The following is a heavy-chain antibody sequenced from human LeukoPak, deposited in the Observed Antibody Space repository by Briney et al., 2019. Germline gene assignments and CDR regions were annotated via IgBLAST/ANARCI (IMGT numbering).Heavy chain of an antibody. CDR2: INHSGST. J-gene: IGHJ4*02. Sequence: SETLSLTCAVYGGSFSGYYWSWIRQPPGKGLEWIGEINHSGSTNYNPSLKSRVTISVDTPKNQFSLKLSSVTAADTAVYYCARGIRVSWGYWGQGTLVTVSS. CDR3: ARGIRVSWGY. CDR1: GGSFSGYY. V-gene: IGHV4-34*01. D-gene: IGHD3-16*01.